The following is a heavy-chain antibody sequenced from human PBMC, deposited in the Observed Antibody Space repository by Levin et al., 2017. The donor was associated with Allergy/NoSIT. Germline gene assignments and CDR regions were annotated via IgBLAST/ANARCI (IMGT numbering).Heavy chain of an antibody. Sequence: GESLKISCAASGFTFSDYYMSWIRQAPGKGLEWLSYITASGSAMHYADSVRGRFTISRDNAKNLLYLQMNSLRAEDTAVYYCARAPGNSGYIRHYDRWGQGTLVTVSS. CDR1: GFTFSDYY. D-gene: IGHD3-22*01. CDR2: ITASGSAM. V-gene: IGHV3-11*01. CDR3: ARAPGNSGYIRHYDR. J-gene: IGHJ4*02.